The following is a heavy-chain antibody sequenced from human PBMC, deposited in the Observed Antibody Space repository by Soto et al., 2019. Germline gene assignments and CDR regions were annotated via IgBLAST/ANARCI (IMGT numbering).Heavy chain of an antibody. CDR3: AKDLSIAARSETSDY. Sequence: EVQLLESGGGLVQPGGSLRLSCAASGFTFSSYAMSWVRQATGKGLEWVSDISGSGGSTYYADSVKGRFTISRDSSKNTLYLQMNSLRAEDTAVDYCAKDLSIAARSETSDYCGKGTLVTVSS. V-gene: IGHV3-23*01. CDR1: GFTFSSYA. CDR2: ISGSGGST. J-gene: IGHJ4*02. D-gene: IGHD6-6*01.